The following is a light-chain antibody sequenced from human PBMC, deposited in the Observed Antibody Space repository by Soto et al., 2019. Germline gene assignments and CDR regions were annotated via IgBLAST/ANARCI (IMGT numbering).Light chain of an antibody. V-gene: IGKV1-5*03. J-gene: IGKJ2*01. CDR2: RAS. CDR1: ENINNW. Sequence: DIQMTQSPSTLSASVGDRVTITCRASENINNWLAWYQQKPGKAPRFLIYRASSLESGVPSRFSGSRSGTDFTLTISSLQPDDFATYYCQQYNSYPYTFGQGTRLEIK. CDR3: QQYNSYPYT.